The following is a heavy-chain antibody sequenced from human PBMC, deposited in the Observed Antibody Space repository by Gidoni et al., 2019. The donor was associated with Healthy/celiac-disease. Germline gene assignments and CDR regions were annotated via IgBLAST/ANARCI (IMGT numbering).Heavy chain of an antibody. D-gene: IGHD6-19*01. CDR3: ARSWSGYSSGWYYFDY. CDR2: ISSSSSYI. Sequence: EVQLVESGGGLVKPGGSLRLPCAASGFPFRSYSMNWVRQAPGKGLEWVSSISSSSSYIYYADSVKGRFTISRDNAKNSLYLQMNSLRAEDTAVYYCARSWSGYSSGWYYFDYWGQGTLVTVSS. CDR1: GFPFRSYS. V-gene: IGHV3-21*01. J-gene: IGHJ4*02.